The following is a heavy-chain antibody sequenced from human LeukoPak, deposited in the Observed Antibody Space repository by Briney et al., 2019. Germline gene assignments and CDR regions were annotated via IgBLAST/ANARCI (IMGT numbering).Heavy chain of an antibody. CDR1: GGTFSSYA. CDR2: IIPIFGTA. CDR3: ARARVTRAMVEYYFDY. Sequence: SVKVSCKAPGGTFSSYAISWVRQAPGQGLEWMGGIIPIFGTANYAQKFQGRVTITADESTSTAYMELSRLRSEDTAVYYCARARVTRAMVEYYFDYWGQGTLVTVSS. V-gene: IGHV1-69*13. D-gene: IGHD4-11*01. J-gene: IGHJ4*02.